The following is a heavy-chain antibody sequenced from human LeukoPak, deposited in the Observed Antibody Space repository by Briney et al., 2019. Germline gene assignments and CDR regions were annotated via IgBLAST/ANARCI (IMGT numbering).Heavy chain of an antibody. Sequence: PSETLSLTCGVSGYSISSGYQWAWIRQSPGKGLEGIGSIYHSGSAHHNPSLKSRVTISVETSKNQFSLNMYSVTAADTAVYYCARDPRWLTPDCTSTSCYENYFDPWGQGTLVTVSS. V-gene: IGHV4-38-2*02. D-gene: IGHD2-2*01. J-gene: IGHJ5*02. CDR3: ARDPRWLTPDCTSTSCYENYFDP. CDR2: IYHSGSA. CDR1: GYSISSGYQ.